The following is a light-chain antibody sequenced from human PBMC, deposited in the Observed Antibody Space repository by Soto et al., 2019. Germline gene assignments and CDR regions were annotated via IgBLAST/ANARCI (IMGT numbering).Light chain of an antibody. CDR2: GAS. J-gene: IGKJ1*01. V-gene: IGKV3-20*01. Sequence: EIVLAQSPGTLSLSPGERATLSCRASQSVSSNSLAWYQQKPGQAPRLLIYGASSRATGIPDRFSGSGSGTDFTLTISRLEPEDFAVYYCQQYGSSPPTFGQGTKVDNK. CDR1: QSVSSNS. CDR3: QQYGSSPPT.